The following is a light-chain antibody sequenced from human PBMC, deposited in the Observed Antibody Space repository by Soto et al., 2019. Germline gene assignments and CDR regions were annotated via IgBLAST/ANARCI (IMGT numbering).Light chain of an antibody. V-gene: IGLV1-40*01. CDR2: GNS. Sequence: QSVLTQPPSVSGAPGQRVTISCTGSSSNIGAGYDVHWYQQLPGTAPKLLSYGNSNRPSGVPDRFSGSKSGTSASLAITGLQAEDEADYYCQSYDRSLSGSVFGTGTKVTVL. CDR3: QSYDRSLSGSV. CDR1: SSNIGAGYD. J-gene: IGLJ1*01.